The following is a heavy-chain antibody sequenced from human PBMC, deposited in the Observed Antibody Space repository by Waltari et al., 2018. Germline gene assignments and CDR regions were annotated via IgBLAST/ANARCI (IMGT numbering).Heavy chain of an antibody. Sequence: EVQLVQSGAEVKKPGESLKISCKGSGYSFTSYWIGWVRQMPGKGLEWMGSIYPGVCETGYSPSFQGPVTLSADKSIGTPYLQWSSLKASDTAMYYCARHSYFPRRSSGFDYWGQGTLVTVSS. D-gene: IGHD6-19*01. CDR3: ARHSYFPRRSSGFDY. CDR1: GYSFTSYW. J-gene: IGHJ4*02. CDR2: IYPGVCET. V-gene: IGHV5-51*01.